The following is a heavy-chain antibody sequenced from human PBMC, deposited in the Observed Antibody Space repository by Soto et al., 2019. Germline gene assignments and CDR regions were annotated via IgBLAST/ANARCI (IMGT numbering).Heavy chain of an antibody. V-gene: IGHV3-23*01. D-gene: IGHD6-13*01. CDR2: ISGSGGST. J-gene: IGHJ4*02. CDR1: GFTFSSYA. CDR3: AKDHRIAAAGKALNPQYYFDY. Sequence: GGSLRLSCAASGFTFSSYAMSWVRQAPGKGLEWVSAISGSGGSTYYADSVKGRFTISRDNSKNTLYLQMNSLRAEDTAVYYCAKDHRIAAAGKALNPQYYFDYWGQGTLVTVSS.